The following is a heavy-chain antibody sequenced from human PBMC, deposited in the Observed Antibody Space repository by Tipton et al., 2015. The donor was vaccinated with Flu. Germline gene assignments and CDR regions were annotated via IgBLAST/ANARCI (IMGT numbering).Heavy chain of an antibody. CDR3: ARDPSLGMPDYFDY. D-gene: IGHD2-2*01. CDR2: IYNSAYT. V-gene: IGHV4-28*03. J-gene: IGHJ4*02. Sequence: TLSLTCAVSGFSIRSGYYWDWIRLPPGKGLEWIGYIYNSAYTKYNPSLQSRVTISVDTSQKQFSLQLRSVTAADTAVYYCARDPSLGMPDYFDYWGQGTLVTASS. CDR1: GFSIRSGYY.